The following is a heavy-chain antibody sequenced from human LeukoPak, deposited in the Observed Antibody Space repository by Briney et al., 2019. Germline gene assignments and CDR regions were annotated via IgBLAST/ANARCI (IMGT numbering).Heavy chain of an antibody. J-gene: IGHJ6*02. CDR3: AKDRVGATGRPYGMDV. Sequence: ASVKVSCKVSGYTLTELSMHWVRQAPGKGLEWMGGFDPEDGETIYAQKFQGRVTMTEDTSIDTAYMELSSLRSEDTAVYYCAKDRVGATGRPYGMDVWGQGTTVTVSS. V-gene: IGHV1-24*01. CDR2: FDPEDGET. D-gene: IGHD1-26*01. CDR1: GYTLTELS.